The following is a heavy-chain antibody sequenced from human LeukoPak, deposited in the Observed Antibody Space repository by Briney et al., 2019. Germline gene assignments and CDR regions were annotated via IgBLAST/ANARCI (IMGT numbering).Heavy chain of an antibody. V-gene: IGHV3-33*01. CDR3: ARDGGSSWTLDY. J-gene: IGHJ4*02. CDR2: IWYDGSNK. Sequence: GGSLRLSCAASGFTFSSYGMHWVRQAPGKGLEWVAVIWYDGSNKYYADSVKGRFTISRDNSKNTLYLQMNSLRAEDTAVYYCARDGGSSWTLDYWGQGTLVTVSS. CDR1: GFTFSSYG. D-gene: IGHD6-13*01.